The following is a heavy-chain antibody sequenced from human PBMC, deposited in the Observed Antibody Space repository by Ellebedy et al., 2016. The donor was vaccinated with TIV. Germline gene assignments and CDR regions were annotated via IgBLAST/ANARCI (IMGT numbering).Heavy chain of an antibody. Sequence: PGGSLRLSCTASGFTFGDYAMNRVRQAPGKGLEWVGFIRSKAYGGTTEYAASVKGRFTISRDDSKSIAYLQMNSLKTEDTAVYYCSRVDSSGWYPPFGYWGQGTLVTVSS. D-gene: IGHD6-19*01. J-gene: IGHJ4*02. CDR3: SRVDSSGWYPPFGY. CDR1: GFTFGDYA. V-gene: IGHV3-49*04. CDR2: IRSKAYGGTT.